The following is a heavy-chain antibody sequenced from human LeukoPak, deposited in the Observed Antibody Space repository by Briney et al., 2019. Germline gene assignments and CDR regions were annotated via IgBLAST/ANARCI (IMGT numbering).Heavy chain of an antibody. D-gene: IGHD3-22*01. CDR1: GFTLSDYY. V-gene: IGHV3-11*06. CDR3: ARALPNYYDSSGYPIRAFDI. CDR2: ISSSSSYT. Sequence: KPGGSLRLSCAASGFTLSDYYMSWIRQAPGKGLEWVSYISSSSSYTNYADSVKGRFTISRDNAKNSLYLQMNSLRAEDTAVYYCARALPNYYDSSGYPIRAFDIWGQGTMVTVSS. J-gene: IGHJ3*02.